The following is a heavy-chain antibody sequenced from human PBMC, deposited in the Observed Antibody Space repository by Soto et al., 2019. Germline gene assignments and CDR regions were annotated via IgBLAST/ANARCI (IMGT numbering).Heavy chain of an antibody. CDR2: ISADGRKT. J-gene: IGHJ6*02. CDR3: AKDRGSWDYYYGMDA. CDR1: GFTFSAFV. Sequence: PGGSLRLSCVASGFTFSAFVLHWVRQAPGKGLEWVAVISADGRKTFYADSVKGRFTISRDSPHNALFLDLSSLRGDDTAAYFCAKDRGSWDYYYGMDAWGQWTTVTVYS. D-gene: IGHD3-10*01. V-gene: IGHV3-30*18.